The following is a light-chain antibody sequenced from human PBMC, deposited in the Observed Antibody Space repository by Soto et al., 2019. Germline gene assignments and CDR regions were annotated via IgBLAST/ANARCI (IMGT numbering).Light chain of an antibody. J-gene: IGLJ2*01. CDR1: NIGSKS. CDR3: QVWDSSSDLRVV. Sequence: SYELTQPPSVSVAPGKTARITCGGNNIGSKSVHWYPQKPCQAPVLVIYYDSDRPSGIPERFSGSNSGNTATLTISRVEAGDEADYYCQVWDSSSDLRVVFVGGTKLTVL. CDR2: YDS. V-gene: IGLV3-21*04.